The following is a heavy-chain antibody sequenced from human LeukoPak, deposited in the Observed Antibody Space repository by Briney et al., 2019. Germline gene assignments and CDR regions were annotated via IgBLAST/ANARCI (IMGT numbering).Heavy chain of an antibody. V-gene: IGHV4-59*01. CDR1: GGSISSYY. D-gene: IGHD6-13*01. Sequence: PSETLSLTRTVSGGSISSYYWSWIRQPPGKGLEWIGYIYYSGSTNYNPSLKSRVTISVDTSKNQFSLKLSSVTAADTAVYYCARAYSSSWLDYWGQGTLVTVSS. J-gene: IGHJ4*02. CDR2: IYYSGST. CDR3: ARAYSSSWLDY.